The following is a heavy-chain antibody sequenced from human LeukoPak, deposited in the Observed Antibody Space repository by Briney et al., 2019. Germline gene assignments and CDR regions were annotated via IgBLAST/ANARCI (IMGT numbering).Heavy chain of an antibody. V-gene: IGHV3-21*01. CDR3: AKAYYDSSGYSYYFDY. CDR2: ISGSSSYM. Sequence: PGGSLRLSCVASGFPFSAYSMNWVRQAPGKGLEWVSSISGSSSYMFYADSVKGRFTISRDSAKNSLYLQMNSLRAEDTAVYYCAKAYYDSSGYSYYFDYWGQGTLVTVSS. D-gene: IGHD3-22*01. CDR1: GFPFSAYS. J-gene: IGHJ4*02.